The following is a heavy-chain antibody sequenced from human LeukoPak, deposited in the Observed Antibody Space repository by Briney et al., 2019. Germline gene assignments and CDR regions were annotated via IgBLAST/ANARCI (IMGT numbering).Heavy chain of an antibody. Sequence: GESLKISCKGSGYSFTSYWTGWVRQMPGKGLEWMGIIYPGDSDTRYSPSFQGPVTTSADKSISTAYLQWSSLKASDAAMYYCARPLNWGSSGYFDLWGRGTLVTVSS. J-gene: IGHJ2*01. CDR2: IYPGDSDT. V-gene: IGHV5-51*01. D-gene: IGHD7-27*01. CDR3: ARPLNWGSSGYFDL. CDR1: GYSFTSYW.